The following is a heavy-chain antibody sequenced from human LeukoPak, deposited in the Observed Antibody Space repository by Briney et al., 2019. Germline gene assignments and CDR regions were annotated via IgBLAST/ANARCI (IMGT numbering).Heavy chain of an antibody. D-gene: IGHD3-10*01. CDR3: ARGFRGPNFDY. Sequence: PSETLSLTCTVSAYSISSGYYWGWIRQPPGKGLEWIGSIHHSGSTDYNPSLKRRVTISADTSKNQFSLKLSSVTAADTAVYYCARGFRGPNFDYWGQGTLVTVSS. J-gene: IGHJ4*02. V-gene: IGHV4-38-2*02. CDR1: AYSISSGYY. CDR2: IHHSGST.